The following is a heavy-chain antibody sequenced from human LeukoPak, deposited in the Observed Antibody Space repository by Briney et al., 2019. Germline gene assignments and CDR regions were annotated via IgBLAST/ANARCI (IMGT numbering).Heavy chain of an antibody. V-gene: IGHV3-7*01. CDR2: IKQDGSEK. J-gene: IGHJ5*02. CDR1: GLTFSSYW. Sequence: GGSLRLSCAASGLTFSSYWMSWVRQAPGKGLEWVANIKQDGSEKYYVDSVKGRFTISRDNAKNSLYLQMNSLRAEDTAVYYCARRRYYYGSGSYRDWFDPWGQGTLVTVSS. CDR3: ARRRYYYGSGSYRDWFDP. D-gene: IGHD3-10*01.